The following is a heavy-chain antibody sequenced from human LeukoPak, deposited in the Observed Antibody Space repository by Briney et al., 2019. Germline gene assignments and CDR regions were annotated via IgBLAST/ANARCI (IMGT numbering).Heavy chain of an antibody. CDR2: ISSSGSTI. Sequence: GGCLRLSCAASGFTFSSYEMNWVRPAPGKGLEWDSYISSSGSTIYYADSVKGRFTISRDNAKNSLYLQMNSLRAEDTAVYYCSRYIVGPTTEDDYWGQGPLVNVSS. J-gene: IGHJ4*02. CDR3: SRYIVGPTTEDDY. V-gene: IGHV3-48*03. CDR1: GFTFSSYE. D-gene: IGHD1-26*01.